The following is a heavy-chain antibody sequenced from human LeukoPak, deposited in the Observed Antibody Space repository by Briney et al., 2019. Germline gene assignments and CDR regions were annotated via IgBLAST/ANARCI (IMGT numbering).Heavy chain of an antibody. CDR2: ISYDGSNK. CDR1: GFTFSSYA. CDR3: ARGLGRIVGATGWFDP. Sequence: GGSLRLSCAASGFTFSSYAMHWVRQAPGKGLEWVAVISYDGSNKYYADSVKGRFTISRDNSKNTLYLQMNGLRAEDTAVYYCARGLGRIVGATGWFDPWGQGTLVTVSS. D-gene: IGHD1-26*01. J-gene: IGHJ5*02. V-gene: IGHV3-30-3*01.